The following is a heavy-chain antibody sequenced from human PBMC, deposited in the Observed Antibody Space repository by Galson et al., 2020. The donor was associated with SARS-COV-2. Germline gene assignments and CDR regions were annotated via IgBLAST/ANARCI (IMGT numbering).Heavy chain of an antibody. CDR3: ARGSTRSGLMRSRQFNGLDV. Sequence: SETLSLTCAVYGGSFSGYYWNWIRQLPGKGLECIGAINHSGGIKPNPSLKSRVTISADTSKNQFSLRLTYVTAADTAVYYCARGSTRSGLMRSRQFNGLDVWGPGTTVTVSS. CDR1: GGSFSGYY. D-gene: IGHD2-8*01. J-gene: IGHJ6*02. CDR2: INHSGGI. V-gene: IGHV4-34*01.